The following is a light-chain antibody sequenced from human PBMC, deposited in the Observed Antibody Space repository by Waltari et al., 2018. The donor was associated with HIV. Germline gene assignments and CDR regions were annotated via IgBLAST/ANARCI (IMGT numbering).Light chain of an antibody. V-gene: IGLV1-47*01. CDR2: RNT. CDR3: AAWGDSLTSFV. J-gene: IGLJ1*01. CDR1: SANIGSNY. Sequence: QSVLTQPPSASETPGQRVTISCSGSSANIGSNYVYWYQHLPGTAPKLLIYRNTRRPPGVPVRFSGSKSGTSASLAIGGLRSEDEADYYCAAWGDSLTSFVFGTGTKVTVL.